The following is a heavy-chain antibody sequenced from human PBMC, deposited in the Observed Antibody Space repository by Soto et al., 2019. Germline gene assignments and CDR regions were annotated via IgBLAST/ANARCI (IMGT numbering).Heavy chain of an antibody. CDR1: GYSFRDHY. V-gene: IGHV1-46*01. J-gene: IGHJ4*02. CDR2: INPDGGST. Sequence: QVHLVHSGAEVKKPGASVRVSCKASGYSFRDHYIHWVRQAPGQGLDGMVVINPDGGSTSYSQRFTGRVPVTADTSTTTLCLDLTGLTSADTAVYYCARDPRSWNYVGFWDSWGQGTLVTVSA. D-gene: IGHD1-7*01. CDR3: ARDPRSWNYVGFWDS.